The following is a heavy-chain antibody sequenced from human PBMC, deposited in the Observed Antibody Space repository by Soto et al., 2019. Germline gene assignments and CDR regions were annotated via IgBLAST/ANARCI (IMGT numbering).Heavy chain of an antibody. Sequence: SETLSLTCTVSGGSISSGDYYWSWIRQPPGKGLEWIGYIYYSGSTYYNPSLKSRVTISVDTSKNQFSLKLSSVTAADTAVYYCARVGLPLFRGVINWFDPRGQGTLVTVSS. D-gene: IGHD3-10*01. CDR1: GGSISSGDYY. V-gene: IGHV4-30-4*01. J-gene: IGHJ5*02. CDR2: IYYSGST. CDR3: ARVGLPLFRGVINWFDP.